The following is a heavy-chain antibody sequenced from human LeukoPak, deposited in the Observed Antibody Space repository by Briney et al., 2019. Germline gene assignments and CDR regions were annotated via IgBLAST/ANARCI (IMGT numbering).Heavy chain of an antibody. CDR2: ISAGNRAI. CDR3: ARDSSRGYAADY. CDR1: GFAFSIYR. V-gene: IGHV3-48*04. J-gene: IGHJ4*02. Sequence: GGSLRLSCAASGFAFSIYRMNWVRQAPGKGLEWVSYISAGNRAIYYADSVKGRFTISRDDAKNSVYLQMNSLRAEDTAVYYCARDSSRGYAADYWGQGTLVTVSS. D-gene: IGHD5-12*01.